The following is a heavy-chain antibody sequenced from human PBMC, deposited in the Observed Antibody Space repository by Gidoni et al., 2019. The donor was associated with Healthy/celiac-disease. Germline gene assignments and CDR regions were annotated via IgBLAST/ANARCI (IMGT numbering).Heavy chain of an antibody. CDR2: IYYSGST. Sequence: QVQLRESGPGLVKPSPTLSLTCPVPGGSISSGGYYWSWLRQHPGKGLEWIGYIYYSGSTYYNPSLKSRVTISVDTSKNQFSLKLSSVTAADTAVYYCARDQLDAFDIWGQGTMVTVSS. J-gene: IGHJ3*02. CDR1: GGSISSGGYY. CDR3: ARDQLDAFDI. V-gene: IGHV4-31*03.